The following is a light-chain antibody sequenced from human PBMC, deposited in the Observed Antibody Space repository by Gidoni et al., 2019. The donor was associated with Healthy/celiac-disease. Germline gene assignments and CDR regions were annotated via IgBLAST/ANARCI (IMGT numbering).Light chain of an antibody. CDR1: QSVSSN. V-gene: IGKV3-15*01. CDR2: GAS. CDR3: QQYNNWPPWT. J-gene: IGKJ1*01. Sequence: ELVMKQSPATLSVSPGERATLSCRASQSVSSNLAWYQQEPGQAPRLLIYGASTRATGIPARFSGSGSGTEFTLTISSLQSEDFAVYYCQQYNNWPPWTFGQGTKVEIK.